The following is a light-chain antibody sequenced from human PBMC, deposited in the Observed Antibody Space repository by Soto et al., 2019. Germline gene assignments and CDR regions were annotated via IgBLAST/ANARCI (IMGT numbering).Light chain of an antibody. J-gene: IGKJ1*01. V-gene: IGKV3-20*01. CDR1: QSVSNNY. Sequence: EVVLTQSPGTLSLSPGERATLSCRASQSVSNNYLAWYQQKPGQAPRLLIYGASNRATGIPDRLSGSGSGTDFTLTISRLEPEDLAVYYCQKYGSSGTFGPGPKVDIK. CDR3: QKYGSSGT. CDR2: GAS.